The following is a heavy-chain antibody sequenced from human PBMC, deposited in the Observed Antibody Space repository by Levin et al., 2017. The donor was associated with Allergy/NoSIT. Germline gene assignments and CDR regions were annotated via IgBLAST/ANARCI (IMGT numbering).Heavy chain of an antibody. CDR3: ARDAIGFDYYGMDV. V-gene: IGHV3-48*01. CDR2: IGSTSATI. CDR1: GFTFSIYS. Sequence: GGSLRLSCEASGFTFSIYSMXXVXXXXXKGLEWISYIGSTSATIYYADSVKGRFTVSRDNAKGSLYLHMNSLRAEDTAVYYCARDAIGFDYYGMDVWGQGTTVTVSS. J-gene: IGHJ6*02. D-gene: IGHD3-10*01.